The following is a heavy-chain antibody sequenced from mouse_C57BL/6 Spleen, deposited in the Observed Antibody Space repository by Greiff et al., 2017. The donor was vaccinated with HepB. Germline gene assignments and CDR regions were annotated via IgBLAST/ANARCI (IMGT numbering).Heavy chain of an antibody. CDR3: ARAYYYGSSYGAY. D-gene: IGHD1-1*01. V-gene: IGHV1-80*01. CDR1: GYAFSSYW. Sequence: VQLQQSGAELVKPGASVKISCKASGYAFSSYWMNWVKQRPGKGLEWIGQIYPGDGDTNYNGKFKGKATLTADKSSSTAYMQLSSLTSEDSAVYFCARAYYYGSSYGAYWGQGTLVTVSA. CDR2: IYPGDGDT. J-gene: IGHJ3*01.